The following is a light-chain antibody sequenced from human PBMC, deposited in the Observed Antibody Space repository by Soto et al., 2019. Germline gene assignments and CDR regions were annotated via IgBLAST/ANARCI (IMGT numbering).Light chain of an antibody. CDR1: SGSVSSNY. CDR3: QSYDSGNRGV. J-gene: IGLJ2*01. Sequence: NFMLTQPQSVSESPGKTVTISCTGSSGSVSSNYVQWYQKRPGRAPTTVIYEDSRRPSGVPERFSGSVDSSSNSASLTISGVKPEDEAGYYCQSYDSGNRGVFGGGTQLTVL. V-gene: IGLV6-57*02. CDR2: EDS.